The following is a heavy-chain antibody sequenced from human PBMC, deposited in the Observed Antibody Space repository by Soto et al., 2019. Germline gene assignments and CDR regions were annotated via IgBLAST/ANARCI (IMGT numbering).Heavy chain of an antibody. Sequence: SETLSLTCTVSGGSISSYYWSWIRQPPGKGLEWIGYIYYSGSTNYNPSLKSRVTISVDTSKNQFSLKLSSVTAVDTAVYYCARSGVLAARPPDYWGQGTLVTV. CDR1: GGSISSYY. J-gene: IGHJ4*02. CDR2: IYYSGST. V-gene: IGHV4-59*01. CDR3: ARSGVLAARPPDY. D-gene: IGHD6-6*01.